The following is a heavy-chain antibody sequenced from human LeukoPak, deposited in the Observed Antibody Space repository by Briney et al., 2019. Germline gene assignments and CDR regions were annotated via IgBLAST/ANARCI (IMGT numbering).Heavy chain of an antibody. Sequence: GGSLRLSCAASGFTFSSYSMNWVRQAPGKGLEWVSSISSSSSYIYYADSVKGRFTISRDNAKNSLYLQMNSLRAEHTAVYYCTLGYCSSTSCLPLGYWGQGTLVTVSS. CDR3: TLGYCSSTSCLPLGY. J-gene: IGHJ4*02. CDR2: ISSSSSYI. CDR1: GFTFSSYS. V-gene: IGHV3-21*01. D-gene: IGHD2-2*01.